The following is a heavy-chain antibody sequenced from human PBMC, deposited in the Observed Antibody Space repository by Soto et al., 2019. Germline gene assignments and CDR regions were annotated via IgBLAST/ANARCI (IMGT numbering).Heavy chain of an antibody. J-gene: IGHJ4*01. CDR3: ARESAPYYYDSSGPVRPDFDY. CDR2: IIPIFGTA. D-gene: IGHD3-22*01. V-gene: IGHV1-69*13. CDR1: GGTFSSYA. Sequence: SVKVSCKASGGTFSSYAISWVRQAPGQGLEWMGGIIPIFGTANYAQKFQGRVTITADESTSTAYMELSSLRSEDTAVYYCARESAPYYYDSSGPVRPDFDYWG.